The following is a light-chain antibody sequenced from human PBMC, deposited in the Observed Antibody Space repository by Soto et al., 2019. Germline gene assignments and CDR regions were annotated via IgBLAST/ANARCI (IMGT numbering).Light chain of an antibody. V-gene: IGLV2-23*02. CDR2: EVS. J-gene: IGLJ2*01. Sequence: QSALTQPASVSGSPGQSITISCTGTSSDVGSYNLVSWHQQHPGKAPKLMIYEVSKRPSGVSNRFSGPKSGNTASLTISGLQAEDEADYYCCSYADSSPVIFGGGTKVTVL. CDR1: SSDVGSYNL. CDR3: CSYADSSPVI.